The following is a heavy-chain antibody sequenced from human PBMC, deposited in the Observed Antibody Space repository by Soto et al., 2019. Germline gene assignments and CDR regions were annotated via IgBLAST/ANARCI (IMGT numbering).Heavy chain of an antibody. CDR1: GFTFSSYG. J-gene: IGHJ4*02. CDR3: ARDGSRTDSSGYFDY. D-gene: IGHD3-22*01. CDR2: IWYDGSNK. V-gene: IGHV3-33*01. Sequence: PGGSLRLSCAASGFTFSSYGMHWVRQAPGKGLEWVAVIWYDGSNKYYADSVKGRFTISRDNSKNTLYLQMNSLRAEDTAVYYCARDGSRTDSSGYFDYWGQGTLVTGSS.